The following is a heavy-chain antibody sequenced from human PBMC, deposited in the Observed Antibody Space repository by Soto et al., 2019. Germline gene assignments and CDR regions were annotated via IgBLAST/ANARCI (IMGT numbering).Heavy chain of an antibody. J-gene: IGHJ6*02. CDR3: ARDPYHVLMVNAPNLYGMDV. CDR2: IYYSGST. D-gene: IGHD2-8*01. V-gene: IGHV4-59*01. Sequence: ASETLSLTCTVSGGSISSYYWSWIRQPPGKGLEWIGYIYYSGSTNYNPSLKSRVTISVDTSKNQFSLKLSSVTAADTAVYYCARDPYHVLMVNAPNLYGMDVWGQGTTVTVSS. CDR1: GGSISSYY.